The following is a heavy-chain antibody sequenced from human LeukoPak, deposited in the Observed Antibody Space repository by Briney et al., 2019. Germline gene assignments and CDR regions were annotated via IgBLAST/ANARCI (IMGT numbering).Heavy chain of an antibody. CDR2: IYHSGST. CDR3: ARQSTWQLARRSYYFDY. Sequence: SSETLSLTCTVSGGSISSSSYYWGWIRQPPGKGLEWIGSIYHSGSTYYNPSLKSRVTISVDTSKNQFSLKLSSVTAADTAVYYCARQSTWQLARRSYYFDYWGQGTLVTVSS. J-gene: IGHJ4*02. V-gene: IGHV4-39*01. D-gene: IGHD6-6*01. CDR1: GGSISSSSYY.